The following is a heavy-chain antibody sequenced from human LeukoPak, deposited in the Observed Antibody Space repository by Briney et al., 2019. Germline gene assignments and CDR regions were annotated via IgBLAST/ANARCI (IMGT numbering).Heavy chain of an antibody. CDR1: GFTFSSYI. J-gene: IGHJ4*02. D-gene: IGHD3-3*01. Sequence: NPGGSLRLSCAASGFTFSSYIMNWVRQAPGEGLEWVSSISSRNTYIYCADSVKGRFTISRDNAKNSLYLQMSSLRAEDTAVYYCARESSGDLNYWGQGTLVTVSS. CDR3: ARESSGDLNY. V-gene: IGHV3-21*01. CDR2: ISSRNTYI.